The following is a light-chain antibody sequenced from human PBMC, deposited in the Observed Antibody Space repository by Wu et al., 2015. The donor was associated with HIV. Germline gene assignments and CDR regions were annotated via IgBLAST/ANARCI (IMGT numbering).Light chain of an antibody. Sequence: DIQMTQSPSAVSASVGDRVTITCRASHDIANFVAWFQLKPGKVPKRLIYAASSLQSGVPSRFSGSASGTDFTLAIDSLQPEDFATYYCLQHSSYPYTFGQGTKLEIK. CDR2: AAS. CDR1: HDIANF. V-gene: IGKV1-17*03. J-gene: IGKJ2*01. CDR3: LQHSSYPYT.